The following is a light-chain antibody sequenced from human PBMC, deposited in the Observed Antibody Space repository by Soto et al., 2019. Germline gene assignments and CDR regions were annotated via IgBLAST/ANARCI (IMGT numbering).Light chain of an antibody. CDR3: QQYSSFTT. Sequence: DSLMTQSRSSLSASVGDRVTITCRAIQSISSYLNWYQQKPGKAPKLLIYAASSLQSGVPSRFSGSRSGTDFTLTISSLQPEAFATYYCQQYSSFTTFGQGTKV. J-gene: IGKJ1*01. CDR1: QSISSY. CDR2: AAS. V-gene: IGKV1-39*01.